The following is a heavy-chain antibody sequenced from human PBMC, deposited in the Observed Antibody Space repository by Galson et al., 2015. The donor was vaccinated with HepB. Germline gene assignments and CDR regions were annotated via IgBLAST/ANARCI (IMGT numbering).Heavy chain of an antibody. V-gene: IGHV3-21*01. Sequence: SLRLSCAASGFTFSSYSMNWVRQAPGKGLEWVSSISSSSSYIYYADSVKGRFTISRDNAKNSLYLQMNSLRAEDTAVYYCARDQWLPELWPSYYYYGMDVWGQGTTVTVSS. D-gene: IGHD5-18*01. CDR3: ARDQWLPELWPSYYYYGMDV. CDR1: GFTFSSYS. CDR2: ISSSSSYI. J-gene: IGHJ6*02.